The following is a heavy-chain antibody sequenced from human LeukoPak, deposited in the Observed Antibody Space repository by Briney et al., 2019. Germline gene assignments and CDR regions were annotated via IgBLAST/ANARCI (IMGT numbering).Heavy chain of an antibody. CDR1: GFTFSNAW. V-gene: IGHV3-15*01. CDR3: TTRLLWFGESSGPYYFDY. Sequence: PGGSLRLSCAASGFTFSNAWMSWVRQAPGKGLEWVGRIKSKTDGGTTDYAAPVKGRFTISRDDSKNTLYLQMNSLKTEDTAVYYCTTRLLWFGESSGPYYFDYWGQGTLVTVSS. D-gene: IGHD3-10*01. J-gene: IGHJ4*02. CDR2: IKSKTDGGTT.